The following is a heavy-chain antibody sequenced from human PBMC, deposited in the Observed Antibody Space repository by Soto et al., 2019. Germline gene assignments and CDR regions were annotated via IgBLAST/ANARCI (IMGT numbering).Heavy chain of an antibody. V-gene: IGHV4-39*01. J-gene: IGHJ4*02. CDR2: IYYSGST. CDR1: GGSISSSSYY. CDR3: ARGVSYRWVY. D-gene: IGHD3-16*02. Sequence: SETLSLTCTVSGGSISSSSYYWGWIRQPPGRGLEWIGSIYYSGSTYYNPSLKSRVTISVDTSKNQFSLKLSSVTAADTAVYYCARGVSYRWVYWGQGTLVTVSS.